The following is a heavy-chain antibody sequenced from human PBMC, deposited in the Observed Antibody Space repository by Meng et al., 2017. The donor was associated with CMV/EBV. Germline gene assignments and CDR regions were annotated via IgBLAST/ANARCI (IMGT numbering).Heavy chain of an antibody. V-gene: IGHV3-7*01. CDR1: RYW. J-gene: IGHJ5*02. D-gene: IGHD3-3*01. CDR3: ARVIPLVLRFLEWYPPGWFDP. Sequence: RYWMSWVRQAQGKGMEWVANIKKDGSEKYYVDSVKGRFTISRDNAKNSLYLQMNSLRAEDTAVYYCARVIPLVLRFLEWYPPGWFDPWGQGTLVTVSS. CDR2: IKKDGSEK.